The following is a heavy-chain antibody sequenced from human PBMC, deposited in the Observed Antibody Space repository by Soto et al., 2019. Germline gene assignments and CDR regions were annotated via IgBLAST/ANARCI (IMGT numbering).Heavy chain of an antibody. D-gene: IGHD6-19*01. V-gene: IGHV2-5*02. CDR3: ARSSDWSYFFDS. J-gene: IGHJ4*02. CDR1: GFSLTTSEVG. CDR2: IYWDDDK. Sequence: QITLKESGPTLVKPTQSLTLTCTISGFSLTTSEVGVGWIRQPPGKALEWLALIYWDDDKRFSPSLRNRLTIPQDTSRNQVVLTMTNMDPVDTGTYYCARSSDWSYFFDSWGQGTLVTVSS.